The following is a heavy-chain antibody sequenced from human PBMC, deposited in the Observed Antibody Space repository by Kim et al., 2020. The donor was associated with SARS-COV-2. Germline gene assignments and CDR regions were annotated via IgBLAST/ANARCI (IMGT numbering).Heavy chain of an antibody. CDR3: ARDYEVGMDV. D-gene: IGHD5-12*01. CDR2: GT. V-gene: IGHV1-2*02. Sequence: GTNYAQKFQGRVTMTRDTSLSTAYMELSRLRSDDTAVYYCARDYEVGMDVWGQGTTVTVSS. J-gene: IGHJ6*02.